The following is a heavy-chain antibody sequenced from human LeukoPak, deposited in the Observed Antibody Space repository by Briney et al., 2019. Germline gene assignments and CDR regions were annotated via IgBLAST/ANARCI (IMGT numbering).Heavy chain of an antibody. CDR3: AVPAADDQLKTEYYYYYYMDV. J-gene: IGHJ6*03. Sequence: ASVKVSCTASGGTFSSYAISWVRQAPGQGLEWMGGIIPIFGTANYAQKFQGRVTITADESTSTAYMELSSLRSEDTAVYYCAVPAADDQLKTEYYYYYYMDVWGKGTTVTISS. V-gene: IGHV1-69*01. D-gene: IGHD2-2*01. CDR1: GGTFSSYA. CDR2: IIPIFGTA.